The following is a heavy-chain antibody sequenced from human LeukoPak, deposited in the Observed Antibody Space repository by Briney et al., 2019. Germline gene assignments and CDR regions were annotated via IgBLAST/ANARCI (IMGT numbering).Heavy chain of an antibody. CDR3: ARAGLQQWLSFDN. CDR2: ISGSGGST. D-gene: IGHD6-19*01. V-gene: IGHV3-23*01. J-gene: IGHJ4*02. CDR1: GFTFSSYG. Sequence: GGSLRLSCAASGFTFSSYGMSWFRQAPGKGLEWVSAISGSGGSTYYADSVKGRFTISRDNAKNSLYLQMDSLRAEDTAVYYCARAGLQQWLSFDNWGQGTLVTVST.